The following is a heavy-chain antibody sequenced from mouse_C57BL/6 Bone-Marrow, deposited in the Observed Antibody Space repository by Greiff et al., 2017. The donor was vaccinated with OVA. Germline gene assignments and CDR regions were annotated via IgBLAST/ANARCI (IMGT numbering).Heavy chain of an antibody. Sequence: QVQLQQSGAELVRPGASVKLSCKASGYTFTDYYINWVKQRPGQGLEWIARIYPGSGNTYYNEKFKGKATLTAEKSSSTAYMQLSSLTSEDSAVYFCARHYYGSSYYFDYWGQGTTLTVSS. CDR2: IYPGSGNT. CDR3: ARHYYGSSYYFDY. D-gene: IGHD1-1*01. CDR1: GYTFTDYY. J-gene: IGHJ2*01. V-gene: IGHV1-76*01.